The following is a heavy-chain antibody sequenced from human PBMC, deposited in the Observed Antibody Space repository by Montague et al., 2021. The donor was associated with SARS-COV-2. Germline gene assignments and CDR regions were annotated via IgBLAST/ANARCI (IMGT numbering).Heavy chain of an antibody. CDR2: INHSGST. V-gene: IGHV4-34*01. CDR1: GGSFSGYY. CDR3: ARALSGITMIVVVKTYYYYGMDV. Sequence: SETLSLTCAVYGGSFSGYYWSWIRQPPGKGLEWIGEINHSGSTNYNPSLKSRVTISVDTSKNQFSLKLSSVTAADTAVYYCARALSGITMIVVVKTYYYYGMDVWGQGTTVTDSS. D-gene: IGHD3-22*01. J-gene: IGHJ6*02.